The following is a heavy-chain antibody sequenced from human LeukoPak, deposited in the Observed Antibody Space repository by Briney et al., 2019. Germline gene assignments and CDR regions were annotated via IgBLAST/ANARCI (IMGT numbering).Heavy chain of an antibody. Sequence: ASVKVSCKASGYTFTGYYMHWVRQAPGQGLEWMGWINPNSGGTNYAQKFQGRVTMTRDTSISTAYMELSRLRSDDTAVYYCARGPWGYCSSTSCYEDYWGQGTLVTVSS. D-gene: IGHD2-2*01. V-gene: IGHV1-2*02. CDR1: GYTFTGYY. J-gene: IGHJ4*02. CDR3: ARGPWGYCSSTSCYEDY. CDR2: INPNSGGT.